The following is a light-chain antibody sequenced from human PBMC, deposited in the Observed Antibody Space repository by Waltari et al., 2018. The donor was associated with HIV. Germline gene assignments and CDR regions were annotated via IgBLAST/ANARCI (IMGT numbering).Light chain of an antibody. J-gene: IGLJ2*01. CDR1: GSDIGSSDY. Sequence: QSALTQPASVSGSPGQSVTISCSGAGSDIGSSDYVSCYQKQPATAPTLIVYGVNKRPSKISNRFSASKSANTASLTISGLQVEDEADYYCASYSRSATLVIFGGGTHLTVL. CDR3: ASYSRSATLVI. CDR2: GVN. V-gene: IGLV2-14*03.